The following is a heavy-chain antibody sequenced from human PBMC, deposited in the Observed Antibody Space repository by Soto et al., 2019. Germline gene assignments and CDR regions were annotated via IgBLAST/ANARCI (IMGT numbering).Heavy chain of an antibody. V-gene: IGHV4-39*01. D-gene: IGHD5-12*01. J-gene: IGHJ6*02. Sequence: SETLSLTCTVSGGSISSSSYYWGWIRQPPGKGLEWIGSIYYSGSTYYNPSLKNQVTISVDTSKNQFSLKLSSVTAADTAVYYFARQQGRYGGYGVYYYYGMDVWGQGTTVTVSS. CDR3: ARQQGRYGGYGVYYYYGMDV. CDR1: GGSISSSSYY. CDR2: IYYSGST.